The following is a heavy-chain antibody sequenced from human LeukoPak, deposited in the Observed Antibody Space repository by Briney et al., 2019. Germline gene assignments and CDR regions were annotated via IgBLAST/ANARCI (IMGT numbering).Heavy chain of an antibody. CDR3: ARGSYYYGSGSYFVDY. J-gene: IGHJ4*02. CDR2: IFYIGST. Sequence: PSEXLSLTCTVSGGSISSGDYYWSWLRQPPGKGREWIGCIFYIGSTYYHPSLTSRFTISVDTSKNQFSLKLSSVTAADTAVYYCARGSYYYGSGSYFVDYWGQGTLVTVSS. V-gene: IGHV4-30-4*08. CDR1: GGSISSGDYY. D-gene: IGHD3-10*01.